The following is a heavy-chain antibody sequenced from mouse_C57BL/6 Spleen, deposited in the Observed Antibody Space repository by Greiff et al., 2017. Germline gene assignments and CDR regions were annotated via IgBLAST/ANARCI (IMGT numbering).Heavy chain of an antibody. CDR2: IRLKSDNYAT. Sequence: EVQGVESGGGLVQPGGSMKLSCVASGFTFSNSWMNWVRQSPEKGLEWVAQIRLKSDNYATHYAESVKGRFTISRDDSKIIVYLQMNNLRAEDTGIYYCTDTGTYWGQGTLVTVSA. CDR1: GFTFSNSW. CDR3: TDTGTY. V-gene: IGHV6-3*01. D-gene: IGHD4-1*01. J-gene: IGHJ3*01.